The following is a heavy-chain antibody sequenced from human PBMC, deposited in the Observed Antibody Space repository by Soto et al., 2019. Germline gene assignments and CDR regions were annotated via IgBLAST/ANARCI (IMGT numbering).Heavy chain of an antibody. CDR3: AASVEYSYGFDY. V-gene: IGHV1-58*01. J-gene: IGHJ4*02. CDR2: IVVGSGNT. Sequence: QMQLVQSGPEVKKPGTSVKVSCKASGFTFTSSAVQWVRQARGQRLEWIGWIVVGSGNTNYAQKFQERVTITRDMSTSTAYMELSSLRSEDTAVYYCAASVEYSYGFDYWGQGPLVTVSS. D-gene: IGHD5-18*01. CDR1: GFTFTSSA.